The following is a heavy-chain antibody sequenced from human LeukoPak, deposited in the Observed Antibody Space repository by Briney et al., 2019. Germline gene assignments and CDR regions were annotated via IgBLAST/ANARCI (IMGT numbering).Heavy chain of an antibody. J-gene: IGHJ4*02. CDR2: ISYDGSNK. V-gene: IGHV3-30*03. D-gene: IGHD3-22*01. Sequence: GGSLRLSCAASGFTFSSYGMHWVRQAPGKGLEWVAVISYDGSNKYYADSVKGRFTISRDNSKNTLYLQMNSLRAEDTAVYYCARDGAYYYDSSGYYSNYFDYWGQGTLVTVSS. CDR1: GFTFSSYG. CDR3: ARDGAYYYDSSGYYSNYFDY.